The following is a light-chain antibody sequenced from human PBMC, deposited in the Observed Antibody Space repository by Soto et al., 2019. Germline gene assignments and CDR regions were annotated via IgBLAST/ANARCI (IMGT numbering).Light chain of an antibody. V-gene: IGLV2-14*01. CDR1: SSDVGGYNY. J-gene: IGLJ1*01. CDR3: SSYTSSTAIV. CDR2: EVS. Sequence: QSVLTQPASVSGSPGQSITISCTGTSSDVGGYNYVSWYQQHPGKAPKLMIYEVSNRPSGVSDRFSGSKSGNTASLTISGLQAEDEADYHCSSYTSSTAIVFGAGTKVTV.